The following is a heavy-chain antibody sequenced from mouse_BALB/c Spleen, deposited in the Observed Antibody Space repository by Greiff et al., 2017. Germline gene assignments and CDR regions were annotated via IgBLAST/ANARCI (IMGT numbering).Heavy chain of an antibody. Sequence: EVHLVESGGGLVKPGGSLKLSCAASGFAFSSYDMSWVRQTPEKRLEWVAYISSGGGSTYYPDTVKGRFTISRDNAKNTLYLQMSSLKSEDTAMYYCARWGTTVVADYWGQGTTLTVSS. V-gene: IGHV5-12-1*01. J-gene: IGHJ2*01. CDR3: ARWGTTVVADY. CDR1: GFAFSSYD. CDR2: ISSGGGST. D-gene: IGHD1-1*01.